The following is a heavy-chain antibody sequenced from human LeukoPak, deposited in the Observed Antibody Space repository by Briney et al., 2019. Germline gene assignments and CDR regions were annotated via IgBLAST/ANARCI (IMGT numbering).Heavy chain of an antibody. CDR2: IGTAGDT. D-gene: IGHD1-26*01. V-gene: IGHV3-13*01. Sequence: GGSLRLSCAASGFTFSSYDMHWVRQATGKGLEWVSAIGTAGDTYYPGSVKGRFTISRENAKNSLYLQMNSPRAGDTAVYYCARARIVGATEYYFDYWGQGTLVTVSS. CDR1: GFTFSSYD. J-gene: IGHJ4*02. CDR3: ARARIVGATEYYFDY.